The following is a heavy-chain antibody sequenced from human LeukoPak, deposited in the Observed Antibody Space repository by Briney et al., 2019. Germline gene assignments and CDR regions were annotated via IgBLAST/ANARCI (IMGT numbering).Heavy chain of an antibody. D-gene: IGHD3-10*02. V-gene: IGHV4-39*07. Sequence: SQTRSLTRSVAAGSIRSIGYSWGWIRQPPGRGLEWIASMYYTGTTYYNPSLKSRVPMSVDTSKNQFSLDLSSVTAADPAVFYCARSVRAYAGRGWFDPWGQGTLVTVSS. CDR2: MYYTGTT. J-gene: IGHJ5*02. CDR3: ARSVRAYAGRGWFDP. CDR1: AGSIRSIGYS.